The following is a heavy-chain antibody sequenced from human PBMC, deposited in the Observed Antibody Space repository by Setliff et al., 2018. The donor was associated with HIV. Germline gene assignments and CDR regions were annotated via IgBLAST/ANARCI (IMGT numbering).Heavy chain of an antibody. CDR2: IIPIFGTT. D-gene: IGHD5-18*01. J-gene: IGHJ4*02. V-gene: IGHV1-69*13. Sequence: VASVKVSCKASGGTFSSFALSWVRQAPGQGLEWMGGIIPIFGTTKYAQKFQGRVTITADEPTTTAYMELTSLRSEDTAVYYCATPLDATMGRDYWGQGTLVTVSS. CDR1: GGTFSSFA. CDR3: ATPLDATMGRDY.